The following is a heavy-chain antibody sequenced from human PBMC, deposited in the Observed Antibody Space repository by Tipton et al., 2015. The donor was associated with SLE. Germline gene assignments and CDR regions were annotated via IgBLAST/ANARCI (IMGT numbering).Heavy chain of an antibody. CDR2: RFSGGST. Sequence: TLSLTCSFSGDSFYCSHDQWDWIRQSPGKGLEWIGSRFSGGSTYYNPSLKSRVTISVDMSKSQFSLNLNLVTAADTAIYYGARRKYYYMDVWGKGATVTVSS. V-gene: IGHV4-39*01. CDR3: ARRKYYYMDV. CDR1: GDSFYCSHDQ. J-gene: IGHJ6*03.